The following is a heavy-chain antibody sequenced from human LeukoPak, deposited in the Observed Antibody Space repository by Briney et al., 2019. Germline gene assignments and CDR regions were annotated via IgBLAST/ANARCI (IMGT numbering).Heavy chain of an antibody. CDR3: AKGDYYMDV. Sequence: PGGSLRLSCAASGFTFSSYSMNWVRQAPGKGLEWVSYISSSSSTIYYADSVKGRFTISRDNSKNTLYLQMNSLRAEDTAVYYCAKGDYYMDVWGKGTTVTVSS. J-gene: IGHJ6*03. CDR1: GFTFSSYS. CDR2: ISSSSSTI. V-gene: IGHV3-48*01.